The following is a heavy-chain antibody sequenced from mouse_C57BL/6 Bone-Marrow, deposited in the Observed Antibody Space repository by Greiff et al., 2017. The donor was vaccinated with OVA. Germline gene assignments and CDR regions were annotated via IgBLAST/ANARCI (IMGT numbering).Heavy chain of an antibody. D-gene: IGHD1-1*01. CDR3: AHYGSSSYWYFDV. J-gene: IGHJ1*03. V-gene: IGHV1-53*01. CDR2: INPSNGGT. CDR1: GYTFTSYW. Sequence: QVQLQQPGPELVKPGASVKLSCKASGYTFTSYWMHWVKQRPGQGLEWIGNINPSNGGTNYNEKFKSKATLTVDKSSSTAYMQLSSLTSEDSAVYYCAHYGSSSYWYFDVWGTGTTVTVSS.